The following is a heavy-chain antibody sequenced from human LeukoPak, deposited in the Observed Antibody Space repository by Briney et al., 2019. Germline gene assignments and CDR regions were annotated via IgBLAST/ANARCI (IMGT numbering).Heavy chain of an antibody. V-gene: IGHV3-23*01. CDR1: GFTLSSYA. CDR2: IGASGGST. J-gene: IGHJ4*02. Sequence: GGSLRLSCATSGFTLSSYAMSWVRQAPGKGLEWVSGIGASGGSTYYADSVKGRFTISRDNSKNTLYLQMNSLRTEDTAVDYCAKAEGYDILTGLDYWGQGTLVTVSS. D-gene: IGHD3-9*01. CDR3: AKAEGYDILTGLDY.